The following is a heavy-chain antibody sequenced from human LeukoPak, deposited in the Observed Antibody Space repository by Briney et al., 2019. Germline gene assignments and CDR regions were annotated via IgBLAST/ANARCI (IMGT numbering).Heavy chain of an antibody. D-gene: IGHD3-10*01. V-gene: IGHV1-69*04. CDR2: IIPILSIA. CDR3: AREVVAEPGNYFDY. CDR1: AYILTELS. J-gene: IGHJ4*02. Sequence: SVKVSCKVSAYILTELSIHWVRQAPGKGLEWMGRIIPILSIANYAQKFQGRVTITTDESTSTAYMELSSLRSEDTAVYYCAREVVAEPGNYFDYWGQGTLVTVSS.